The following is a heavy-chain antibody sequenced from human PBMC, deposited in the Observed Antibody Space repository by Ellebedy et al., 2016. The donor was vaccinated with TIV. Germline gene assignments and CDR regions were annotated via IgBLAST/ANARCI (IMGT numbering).Heavy chain of an antibody. CDR3: ARTTGYIANDY. J-gene: IGHJ4*02. Sequence: MPSETLSLTCTVSGGSISTYQWSWIRQPPGKGLELIGYIYNYGGSRYNPSLQSRVTISLDTSKNQFSLKLSSVTAADTAVYYCARTTGYIANDYWGQGTLVTVSP. D-gene: IGHD5-18*01. CDR1: GGSISTYQ. V-gene: IGHV4-59*01. CDR2: IYNYGGS.